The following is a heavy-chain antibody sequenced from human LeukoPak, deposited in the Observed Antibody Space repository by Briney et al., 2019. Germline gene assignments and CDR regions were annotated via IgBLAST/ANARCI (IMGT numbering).Heavy chain of an antibody. J-gene: IGHJ4*02. CDR1: GFTFSSYS. CDR2: ISSSSSYI. Sequence: PGGSLRLSCAASGFTFSSYSMNWVRQAPGKGLEWVSSISSSSSYIYYADSVKGRFTISRDNAKNSLYLQMNSLRAEDTAVYYCAREGLSIVDTYYSDYWGQGTLVTVSS. CDR3: AREGLSIVDTYYSDY. D-gene: IGHD3-22*01. V-gene: IGHV3-21*01.